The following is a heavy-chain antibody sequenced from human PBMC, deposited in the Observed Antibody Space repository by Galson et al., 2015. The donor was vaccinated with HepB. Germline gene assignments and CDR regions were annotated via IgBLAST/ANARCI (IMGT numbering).Heavy chain of an antibody. J-gene: IGHJ4*02. Sequence: PALVKPTQTLTLTCTFSGFSLSTSGVCVSWIRQPPGKALEWLARIDWDDDKYYSTSLKTRLTISKDTSKNQVVLTMTNMDPVDTATYYCARIRRIDSSGYYLDYWGQGTLVTVSS. CDR1: GFSLSTSGVC. CDR2: IDWDDDK. CDR3: ARIRRIDSSGYYLDY. V-gene: IGHV2-70*11. D-gene: IGHD3-22*01.